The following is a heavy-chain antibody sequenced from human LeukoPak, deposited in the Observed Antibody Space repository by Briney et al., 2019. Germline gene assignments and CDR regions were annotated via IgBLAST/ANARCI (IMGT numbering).Heavy chain of an antibody. D-gene: IGHD1-1*01. J-gene: IGHJ6*03. Sequence: SETLSLTCTVPGYSISSGYYWGWIRQPPGKGLEWIGNIFHSGDTQYNPSLKSRVTISVDTSKNQFSLKLSSVTAADTAVYYCAREKPWNYYYYYYMDVWGKGTTVTVSS. CDR3: AREKPWNYYYYYYMDV. CDR2: IFHSGDT. V-gene: IGHV4-38-2*02. CDR1: GYSISSGYY.